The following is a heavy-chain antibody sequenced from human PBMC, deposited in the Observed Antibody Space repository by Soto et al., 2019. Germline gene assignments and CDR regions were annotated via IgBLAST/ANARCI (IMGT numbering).Heavy chain of an antibody. D-gene: IGHD3-3*01. CDR2: INHSGST. CDR1: GGSFSGYY. V-gene: IGHV4-34*01. J-gene: IGHJ5*02. Sequence: NPSETLSLTCAVYGGSFSGYYWSWIRQPPGKGLEWIGEINHSGSTNYNPSLKSRVTISVDTSKNQFSLKLSSVTAADTAVYYCARGSPYYDFWSGYYAVWFDPWGQGTLVTVSS. CDR3: ARGSPYYDFWSGYYAVWFDP.